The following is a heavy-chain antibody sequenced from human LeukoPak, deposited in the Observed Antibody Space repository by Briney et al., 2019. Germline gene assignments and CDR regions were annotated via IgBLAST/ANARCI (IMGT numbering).Heavy chain of an antibody. Sequence: PSQTLSLTCTVSGGSISSADYYWSWIRQPPGKGLEWIGYMYYSGSTYFNPSFKSRVTISVDISKNHFSLKLSSVTAADTAVYYCATVAVAGNDFYFDYWGQGTLVTVSS. D-gene: IGHD6-19*01. V-gene: IGHV4-30-4*01. J-gene: IGHJ4*02. CDR3: ATVAVAGNDFYFDY. CDR2: MYYSGST. CDR1: GGSISSADYY.